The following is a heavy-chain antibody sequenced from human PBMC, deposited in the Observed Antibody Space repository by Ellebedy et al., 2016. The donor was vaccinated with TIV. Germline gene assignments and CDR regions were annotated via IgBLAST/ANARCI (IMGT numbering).Heavy chain of an antibody. CDR2: VNWHDDSK. CDR1: GFKFDDYA. CDR3: VKGLSPGTPYSIFDY. Sequence: PGGSLRLSCVASGFKFDDYAMHWVRQVSGKGLEWVSLVNWHDDSKYYAGSVKGRFTISRDNGDNSLSLQMRSLRSEDTALYYCVKGLSPGTPYSIFDYWGPGIQVTVSS. J-gene: IGHJ4*02. D-gene: IGHD3-3*02. V-gene: IGHV3-43*01.